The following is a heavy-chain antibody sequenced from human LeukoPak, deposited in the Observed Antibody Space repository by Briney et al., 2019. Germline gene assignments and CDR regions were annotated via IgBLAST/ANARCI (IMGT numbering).Heavy chain of an antibody. Sequence: GGSLRLSCAASEFTFSSHSMNWVRQAPGKGLEWVSSISRSGGSIYYADSLKGRFTISRDNAKYSLYLQMNSLRAEDTAVYFCARSLKVSAALDVFDIWGQGTMVTVSS. D-gene: IGHD2-2*01. V-gene: IGHV3-21*01. CDR3: ARSLKVSAALDVFDI. CDR1: EFTFSSHS. J-gene: IGHJ3*02. CDR2: ISRSGGSI.